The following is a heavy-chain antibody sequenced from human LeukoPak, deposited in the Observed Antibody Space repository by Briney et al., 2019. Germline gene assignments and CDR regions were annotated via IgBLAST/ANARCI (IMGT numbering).Heavy chain of an antibody. V-gene: IGHV1-18*01. Sequence: ASVKVSCKASGYTFTSYGISWVRQAPGQGLEWMGWISAYNGNTNYAQKLQGRVTMTTDTSTSTAYVELRSLRSDDTAVYYCARDATVVTPGSPEDSAFDIWGQGTMVTVSS. D-gene: IGHD4-23*01. CDR3: ARDATVVTPGSPEDSAFDI. CDR2: ISAYNGNT. CDR1: GYTFTSYG. J-gene: IGHJ3*02.